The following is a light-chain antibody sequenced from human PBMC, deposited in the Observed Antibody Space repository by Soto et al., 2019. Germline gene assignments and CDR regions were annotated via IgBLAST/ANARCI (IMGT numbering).Light chain of an antibody. CDR1: QSISSY. V-gene: IGKV3-11*01. CDR3: QKRVNGPT. J-gene: IGKJ4*01. Sequence: DIVLTQSPATLSLSPGERATLSCRASQSISSYLGWYQQKPGQAPRLLIFDVFKRATGTPARFSGSGSGTDFTLTISSLEPEDFAVYYCQKRVNGPTFGGGTKVEIK. CDR2: DVF.